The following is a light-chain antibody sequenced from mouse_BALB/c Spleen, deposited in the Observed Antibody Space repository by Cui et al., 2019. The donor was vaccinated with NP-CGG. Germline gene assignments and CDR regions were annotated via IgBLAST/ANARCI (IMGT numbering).Light chain of an antibody. J-gene: IGLJ1*01. V-gene: IGLV1*01. CDR2: GTN. Sequence: QAVVTQESALTTLTCRPSTEAITTGNYANWVQEKPDHLFTGLIGGTNNRAPGVPARFSGSLIGDKAALTITGAQTEDEAIYFCALWYSNHWVFGGGTKLTV. CDR3: ALWYSNHWV. CDR1: TEAITTGNY.